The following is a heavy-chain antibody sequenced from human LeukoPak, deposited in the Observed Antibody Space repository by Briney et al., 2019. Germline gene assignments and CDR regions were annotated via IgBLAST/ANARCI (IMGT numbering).Heavy chain of an antibody. CDR1: GGSISSSSYY. D-gene: IGHD6-6*01. V-gene: IGHV4-39*01. Sequence: SETLSLTCTVSGGSISSSSYYWGWIRQPPGKGLEWIGSIYYSGSTYYNPSLKSRVTTSVDTSKNQFSLKLSSVTAADTAVYYCARRGSSSARFDYWGQGTLVTVSS. CDR3: ARRGSSSARFDY. CDR2: IYYSGST. J-gene: IGHJ4*02.